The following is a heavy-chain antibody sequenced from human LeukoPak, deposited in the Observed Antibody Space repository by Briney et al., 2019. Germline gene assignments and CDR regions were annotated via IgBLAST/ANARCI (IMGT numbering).Heavy chain of an antibody. CDR3: ARDGHYSDDSGYYWYYFDY. Sequence: ASVKVSCKASGYTFTSYGIIWVRQAPGQGLEWMGWISVYNGNTNYAQKLQGKVTMTTDTSTSTAYMELRSLRSDDTAVYYCARDGHYSDDSGYYWYYFDYWGQGTLVTVSS. CDR1: GYTFTSYG. CDR2: ISVYNGNT. V-gene: IGHV1-18*01. J-gene: IGHJ4*02. D-gene: IGHD3-22*01.